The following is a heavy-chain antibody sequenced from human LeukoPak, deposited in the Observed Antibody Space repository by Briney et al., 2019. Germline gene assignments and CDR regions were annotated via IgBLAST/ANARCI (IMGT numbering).Heavy chain of an antibody. CDR2: INPNSGGT. V-gene: IGHV1-2*02. J-gene: IGHJ6*03. Sequence: ASVKVSCKASVYTFTGYYIHWMRQAPGQGLEWMGWINPNSGGTNYAQKFQGRVTMTRDTSISTAYMELSRLRSDDTAVYYCARDPYGDNHYYYDYMDVWGKGTTVTVSS. CDR3: ARDPYGDNHYYYDYMDV. CDR1: VYTFTGYY. D-gene: IGHD4-17*01.